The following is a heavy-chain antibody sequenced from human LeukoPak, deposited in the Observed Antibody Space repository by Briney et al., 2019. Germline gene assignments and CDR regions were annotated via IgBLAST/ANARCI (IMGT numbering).Heavy chain of an antibody. D-gene: IGHD1-26*01. Sequence: GGSLRLSCAASGFTFSSYEMNWVRQAPGKGLEWVSYISSSGSTIYYADSVKGRFTISRDNSKNTLYLQMNSLRAEDTAVYYCAKEEWVYYMDVWGKGTTVTISS. J-gene: IGHJ6*03. CDR1: GFTFSSYE. V-gene: IGHV3-48*03. CDR2: ISSSGSTI. CDR3: AKEEWVYYMDV.